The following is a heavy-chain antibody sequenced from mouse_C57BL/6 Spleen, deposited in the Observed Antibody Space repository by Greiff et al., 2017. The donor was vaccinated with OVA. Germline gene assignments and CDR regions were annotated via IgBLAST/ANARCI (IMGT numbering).Heavy chain of an antibody. J-gene: IGHJ2*01. Sequence: QVQLKQPGPGLVQPSQSLSITCTVSGFSLTSYGVHWVRQSPGKGLEWLGVIWRGGSTDYNAAFISSLSISKDNSKSQVFFKMNSLQADDTAVYYCARMRDYCYFDYWGQGTTLTVSS. V-gene: IGHV2-2*01. CDR2: IWRGGST. D-gene: IGHD1-1*01. CDR3: ARMRDYCYFDY. CDR1: GFSLTSYG.